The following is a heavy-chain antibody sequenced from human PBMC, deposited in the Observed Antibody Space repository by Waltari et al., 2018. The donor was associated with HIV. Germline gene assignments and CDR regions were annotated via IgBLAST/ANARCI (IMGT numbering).Heavy chain of an antibody. J-gene: IGHJ2*01. CDR3: SLGSPDYWYFAL. CDR2: HTSRRNNFAQ. V-gene: IGHV3-73*02. CDR1: GLRFSDTA. Sequence: GQVFESGGGLIHPRGSATICCTLPGLRFSDTAPPWVRQPPGEGLGGRDRHTSRRNNFAQICAWSLEGRSNIPSHDSENTTCLHLSKLTVEDTAIYYDSLGSPDYWYFALWGRGTLVTVSS. D-gene: IGHD2-21*01.